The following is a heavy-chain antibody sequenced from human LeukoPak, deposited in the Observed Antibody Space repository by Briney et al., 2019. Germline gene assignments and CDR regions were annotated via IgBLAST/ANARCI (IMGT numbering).Heavy chain of an antibody. CDR2: VNLQGST. J-gene: IGHJ2*01. CDR1: GGSISNTNW. D-gene: IGHD2-2*01. V-gene: IGHV4-4*02. CDR3: ARGPDIVVVPAFYWYFDL. Sequence: MTSGTLSLTCGVSGGSISNTNWWTWFRQPPGKGLEWIGEVNLQGSTNYNPSLKSRVTISVDTSKNQFSLKLSSVTAADTAVYYCARGPDIVVVPAFYWYFDLWGRGTLVTVSS.